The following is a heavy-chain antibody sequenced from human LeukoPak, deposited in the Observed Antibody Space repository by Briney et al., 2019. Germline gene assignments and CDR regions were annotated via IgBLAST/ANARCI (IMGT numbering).Heavy chain of an antibody. Sequence: PSETLSLTCTVSGGSISSYYWSWIRQPPGKVMEYIGESHYSGSTKYNPSLQSRVTISVDTSRNQFSLKLSSVTAADTAVYYCARVIEPYCGGDCSSAYYYGMDVWGQGTTVTVSS. CDR2: SHYSGST. J-gene: IGHJ6*02. CDR3: ARVIEPYCGGDCSSAYYYGMDV. D-gene: IGHD2-21*02. CDR1: GGSISSYY. V-gene: IGHV4-59*01.